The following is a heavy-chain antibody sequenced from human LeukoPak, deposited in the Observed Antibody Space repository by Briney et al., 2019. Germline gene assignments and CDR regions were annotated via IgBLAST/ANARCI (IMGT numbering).Heavy chain of an antibody. Sequence: ASVKVSCKASGYTFTSYDINWVRQATGQGLEWMGWMNPNSGNTGYAQKFQGRVTMTRNTSISAAYMELSSLRSEDTAVYYCARRQITIFGVVIPSYYYGMDVWGQGTTVTVSS. CDR3: ARRQITIFGVVIPSYYYGMDV. J-gene: IGHJ6*02. D-gene: IGHD3-3*01. CDR1: GYTFTSYD. CDR2: MNPNSGNT. V-gene: IGHV1-8*01.